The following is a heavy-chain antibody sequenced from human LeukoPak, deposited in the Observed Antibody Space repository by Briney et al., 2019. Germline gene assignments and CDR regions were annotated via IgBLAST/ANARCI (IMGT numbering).Heavy chain of an antibody. CDR1: GFTFSSYA. J-gene: IGHJ4*02. V-gene: IGHV3-30*04. D-gene: IGHD5-18*01. CDR3: ARDSGYSYGSDY. Sequence: GGSLRLSCAASGFTFSSYAMHWVRQAPGKGPEWVAVISYDGSNKYYADSVKGRFTISRDNSKNTLYLQMNSLRAEDTAVYYCARDSGYSYGSDYWGQGTLVTVSS. CDR2: ISYDGSNK.